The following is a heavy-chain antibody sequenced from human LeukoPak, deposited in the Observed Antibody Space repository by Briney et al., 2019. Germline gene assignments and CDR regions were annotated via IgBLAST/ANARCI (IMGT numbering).Heavy chain of an antibody. J-gene: IGHJ4*02. V-gene: IGHV3-23*01. Sequence: GGSLRLSCAASGFTFSSYAMSWVRQAPGKGLEWVSTMSGSGGSTYYADSVKGRFTISRDNAKNSLYLQMNSLRAEDTAVYYCARDRLGPDDYWGQGTLVTVSS. CDR2: MSGSGGST. CDR1: GFTFSSYA. CDR3: ARDRLGPDDY.